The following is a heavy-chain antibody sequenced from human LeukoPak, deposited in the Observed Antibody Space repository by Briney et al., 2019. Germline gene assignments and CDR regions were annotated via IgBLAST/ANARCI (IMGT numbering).Heavy chain of an antibody. CDR1: GGSISRGDYY. D-gene: IGHD3-22*01. V-gene: IGHV4-30-4*01. CDR3: ARAGENYYDSSGYYY. Sequence: SETLSLTCTVSGGSISRGDYYWSWIRQPPGKGLEWIGYIYYSGSTYYNPSLKSRVTISVDTSKNQFSLKLSSVTAADTAVYYCARAGENYYDSSGYYYWGQGTLVTVSS. CDR2: IYYSGST. J-gene: IGHJ4*02.